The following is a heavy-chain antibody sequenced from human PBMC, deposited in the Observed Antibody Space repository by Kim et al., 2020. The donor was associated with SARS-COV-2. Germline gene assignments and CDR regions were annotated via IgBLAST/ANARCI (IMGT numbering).Heavy chain of an antibody. D-gene: IGHD1-26*01. Sequence: ADSVKGRFTISRDNSKNTLYLQMNSLRAEDTAVYYCAKDPDGSYSNWFDPWGQGTLVTVSS. J-gene: IGHJ5*02. V-gene: IGHV3-23*01. CDR3: AKDPDGSYSNWFDP.